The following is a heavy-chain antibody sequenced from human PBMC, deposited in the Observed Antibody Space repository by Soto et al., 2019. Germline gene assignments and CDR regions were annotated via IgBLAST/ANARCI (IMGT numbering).Heavy chain of an antibody. V-gene: IGHV3-48*03. J-gene: IGHJ4*02. CDR1: GFSFSAHD. CDR3: ARDYSSYGPFDY. D-gene: IGHD5-18*01. CDR2: IDPSGNTM. Sequence: PGGSLRLSCAASGFSFSAHDLNWVRQAPGKGLEWISYIDPSGNTMHYADSVKGRFTISRDNAKNSLYLQMNSLRAEDTAVYYCARDYSSYGPFDYWGQGTLVTVSA.